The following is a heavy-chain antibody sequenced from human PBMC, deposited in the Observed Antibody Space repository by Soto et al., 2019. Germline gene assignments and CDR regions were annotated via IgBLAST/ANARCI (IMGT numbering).Heavy chain of an antibody. D-gene: IGHD2-8*01. CDR3: AKDREPTNFQTPFGP. CDR1: GFTFNSFG. CDR2: VSVGGATT. Sequence: GSLRLSCVASGFTFNSFGTSWVRQAPGKGLEWVSVVSVGGATTFYADSVKGRFTISRDNSMRTVYLQMNSLRVEDTAIYYCAKDREPTNFQTPFGPWGQGTLVTVSS. V-gene: IGHV3-23*01. J-gene: IGHJ5*02.